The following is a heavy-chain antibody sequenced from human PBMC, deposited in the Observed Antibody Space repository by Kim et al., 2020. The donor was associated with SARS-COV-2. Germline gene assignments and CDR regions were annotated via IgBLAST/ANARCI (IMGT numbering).Heavy chain of an antibody. CDR3: ARESRVAGMHGVDY. V-gene: IGHV3-21*01. Sequence: GGSLRLSCAASGFTFTTYTMNWVRQAPGKGLEWVSSISTSSSYIYYADSVKGRFTISRDNAKNSLYLQMNSLRDEDTAVYYCARESRVAGMHGVDYWGQGTLVTVSS. CDR2: ISTSSSYI. D-gene: IGHD3-10*01. J-gene: IGHJ4*02. CDR1: GFTFTTYT.